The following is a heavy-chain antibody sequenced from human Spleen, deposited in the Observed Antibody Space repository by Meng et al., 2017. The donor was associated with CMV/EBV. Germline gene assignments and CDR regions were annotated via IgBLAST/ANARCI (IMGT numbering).Heavy chain of an antibody. CDR1: GFTFSSYT. Sequence: GESLKISCAASGFTFSSYTLNWVRQAPGKGLEWVSSISSSSTIYYADSVKGRFTISRDNAKNSLYLQMNSLRAEDTAVYYCARERFTNGVRFDYWGQGTLVTVSS. V-gene: IGHV3-69-1*01. CDR3: ARERFTNGVRFDY. J-gene: IGHJ4*02. D-gene: IGHD2-8*01. CDR2: ISSSSTI.